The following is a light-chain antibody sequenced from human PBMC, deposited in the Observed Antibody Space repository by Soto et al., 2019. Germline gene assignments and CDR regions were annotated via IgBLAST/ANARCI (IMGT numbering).Light chain of an antibody. CDR2: EVS. V-gene: IGLV2-14*01. CDR3: SSYTSSSPYV. Sequence: QSALTQPPSASGSLGQSVTISCTGTSSDVGGYNYVSWYQQHPGKAPKLMIYEVSNRPSGLSNRFSGSKSGNTASLTISGLQAEEEADYYCSSYTSSSPYVFGTGTKLTVL. CDR1: SSDVGGYNY. J-gene: IGLJ1*01.